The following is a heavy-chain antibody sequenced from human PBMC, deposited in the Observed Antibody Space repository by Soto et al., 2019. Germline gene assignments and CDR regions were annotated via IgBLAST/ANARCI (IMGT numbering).Heavy chain of an antibody. V-gene: IGHV3-21*01. CDR3: ARDSESEL. D-gene: IGHD1-7*01. Sequence: EVQLVESGGGLVKPGGSLRLSCAASGFTFSTYNMNWVRQAPGKGLEWVSTISGASDYIYYADSLKGRFTISRDNAKNSLYLQTNSLRAEDTAVYYCARDSESELWGQGTLVTVSS. J-gene: IGHJ4*02. CDR1: GFTFSTYN. CDR2: ISGASDYI.